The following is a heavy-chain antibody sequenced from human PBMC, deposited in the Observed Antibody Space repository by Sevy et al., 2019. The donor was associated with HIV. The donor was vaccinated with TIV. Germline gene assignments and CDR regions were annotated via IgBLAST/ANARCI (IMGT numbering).Heavy chain of an antibody. D-gene: IGHD3-16*02. CDR3: AKDRYTSASGLYDAFDL. V-gene: IGHV3-23*01. CDR1: DLNVSGYP. J-gene: IGHJ3*01. CDR2: ISGRGEVS. Sequence: GGSLRLSCEGSDLNVSGYPMLWVRQGPARGLEWVALISGRGEVSHYAGSVTGRFIVSRDNSKNTLYLQMNSLRADDTAVYHCAKDRYTSASGLYDAFDLWGQGTMVTVSS.